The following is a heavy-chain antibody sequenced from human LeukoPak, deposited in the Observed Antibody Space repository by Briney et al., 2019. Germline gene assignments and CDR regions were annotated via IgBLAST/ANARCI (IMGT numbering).Heavy chain of an antibody. D-gene: IGHD2-15*01. CDR3: AKGPIVVVVAATRQNY. Sequence: GGYLRLSCAASGFTFSSYAMNWDRQAPGKGLEWVSGISGNGDTTYYADSVKGRFTISRDNSKNTLYLQMNSLRAEDTAVYYCAKGPIVVVVAATRQNYWGQGTLVTVSS. CDR1: GFTFSSYA. J-gene: IGHJ4*02. CDR2: ISGNGDTT. V-gene: IGHV3-23*01.